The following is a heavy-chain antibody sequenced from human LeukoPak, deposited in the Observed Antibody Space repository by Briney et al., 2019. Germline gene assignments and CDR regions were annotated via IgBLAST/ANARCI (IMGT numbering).Heavy chain of an antibody. CDR3: ARTSYYDTNPFDY. CDR1: GGSISSHY. J-gene: IGHJ4*02. CDR2: IYYSGST. V-gene: IGHV4-59*11. Sequence: SETLSLTCTVSGGSISSHYWSWIRQPPGKGLEWIGYIYYSGSTNYNPSPKSRVTISVDTSKNQFSLKLSSVTAADTAVYYCARTSYYDTNPFDYWGQGTLVTVSS. D-gene: IGHD3-22*01.